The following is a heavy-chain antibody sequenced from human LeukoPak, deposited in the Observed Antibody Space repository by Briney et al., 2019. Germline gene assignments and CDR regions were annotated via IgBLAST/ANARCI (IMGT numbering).Heavy chain of an antibody. CDR3: ARDTGGYFPGYFDY. CDR2: IYHSGST. V-gene: IGHV4-38-2*02. J-gene: IGHJ4*02. Sequence: ASETLSLTCTVSGYSISSGYYWGWIRQPPGKGLEWIGSIYHSGSTYYNPSLKSRVTMSVDTSKNQFSLKLSSVTAADTAVYYCARDTGGYFPGYFDYWGQGTLVTVSS. CDR1: GYSISSGYY. D-gene: IGHD2-8*02.